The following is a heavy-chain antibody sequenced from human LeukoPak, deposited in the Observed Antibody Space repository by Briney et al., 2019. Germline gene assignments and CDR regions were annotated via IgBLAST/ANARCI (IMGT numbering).Heavy chain of an antibody. V-gene: IGHV1-2*02. CDR1: GYTFTGYY. J-gene: IGHJ4*02. CDR2: INPNSGGT. D-gene: IGHD1-1*01. CDR3: ARVWGPTATFDY. Sequence: ASVKVSCKASGYTFTGYYMHWVRQAPGQGLEWMGWINPNSGGTNYAQKVQGRVTVTRDTSISTASMELNRLTSDATAVYYCARVWGPTATFDYWGQGTLVTVSS.